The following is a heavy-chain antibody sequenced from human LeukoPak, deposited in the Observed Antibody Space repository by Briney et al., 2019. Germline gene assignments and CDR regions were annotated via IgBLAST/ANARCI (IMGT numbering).Heavy chain of an antibody. CDR1: GFTFDVYA. CDR2: ISWNSGTI. Sequence: GGSLRLSCAASGFTFDVYAMHWVRQAPGKGLEWVSGISWNSGTIGYTDSVKGRFTISRDNAKNSLYLQMNSLRAEDTALYYCAKGMAAAGTDAFDIWGQGTVVTVSS. J-gene: IGHJ3*02. D-gene: IGHD6-13*01. CDR3: AKGMAAAGTDAFDI. V-gene: IGHV3-9*01.